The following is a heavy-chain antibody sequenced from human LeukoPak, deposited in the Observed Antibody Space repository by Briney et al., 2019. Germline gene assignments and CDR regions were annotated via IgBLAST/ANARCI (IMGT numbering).Heavy chain of an antibody. V-gene: IGHV3-30-3*01. Sequence: GGSLRLSCAASGFTFSSYAMHWVCQAPGKGLEWVAVISYDGSNKYYADSVKGRFTISRDNSKNTLYLQMNSLRAEDTAVYYCARVAGATNDYWGQGTLDTVSS. CDR1: GFTFSSYA. J-gene: IGHJ4*02. D-gene: IGHD1-26*01. CDR3: ARVAGATNDY. CDR2: ISYDGSNK.